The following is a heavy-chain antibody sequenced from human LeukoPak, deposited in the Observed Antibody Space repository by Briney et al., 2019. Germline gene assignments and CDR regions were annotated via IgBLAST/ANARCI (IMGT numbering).Heavy chain of an antibody. V-gene: IGHV3-64D*09. CDR1: VFTFSNYA. Sequence: PGGSLRLSCSASVFTFSNYAMHWVRHARGKGLEYVSGISNNGGSTYYADSLKGRFTISRDNSKNTLYLQMSSLRAADTAVYYCVKGPYSSAWYNWFDPWGQGTLVTVSS. CDR3: VKGPYSSAWYNWFDP. D-gene: IGHD6-19*01. J-gene: IGHJ5*02. CDR2: ISNNGGST.